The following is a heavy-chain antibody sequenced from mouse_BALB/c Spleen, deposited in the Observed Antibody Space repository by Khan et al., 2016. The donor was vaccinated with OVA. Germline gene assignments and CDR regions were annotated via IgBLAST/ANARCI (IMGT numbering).Heavy chain of an antibody. CDR3: ATSYFYGYYFDY. J-gene: IGHJ2*01. V-gene: IGHV5-17*02. CDR1: GFTFNSYG. D-gene: IGHD1-1*01. CDR2: ISGDSNTI. Sequence: VQLKESGGGLVQPGGSRKLSCAASGFTFNSYGMHWVRPAPEKGLEWVAYISGDSNTIYYTDTVKGRFTISRDNPKNTLFLQMTSLVSEDMVMYYCATSYFYGYYFDYWGPGTTLTVA.